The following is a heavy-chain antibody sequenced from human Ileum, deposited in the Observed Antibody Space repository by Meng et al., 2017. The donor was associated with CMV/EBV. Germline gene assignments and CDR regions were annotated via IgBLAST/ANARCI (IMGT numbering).Heavy chain of an antibody. CDR3: AREENTVNQFEY. D-gene: IGHD4-17*01. CDR2: INAGGST. CDR1: GGSISTYY. Sequence: VHLQGSGPGVVKPSKTLPLTGAGPGGSISTYYLTWVRQPAGKGLEWIGRINAGGSTNDNPSLKSRVTMPVDTSKNQFSLKVTSVTAADTAVYYCAREENTVNQFEYWGQGTLVTVSS. J-gene: IGHJ4*02. V-gene: IGHV4-4*07.